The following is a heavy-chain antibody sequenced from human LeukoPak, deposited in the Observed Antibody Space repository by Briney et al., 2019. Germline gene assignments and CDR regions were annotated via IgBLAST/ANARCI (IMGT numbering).Heavy chain of an antibody. J-gene: IGHJ6*02. CDR3: ARGATVTRDGYYYYGMDV. CDR2: IYYSGST. D-gene: IGHD4-17*01. Sequence: SETLSLTCTVSGGSISSSSYYWGWIRQPPGKGLEWIGSIYYSGSTYYNPSLKSRVTISVDTSKNQFSLKLSSVTAADTAVYYCARGATVTRDGYYYYGMDVWGQGTTVTVSS. V-gene: IGHV4-39*01. CDR1: GGSISSSSYY.